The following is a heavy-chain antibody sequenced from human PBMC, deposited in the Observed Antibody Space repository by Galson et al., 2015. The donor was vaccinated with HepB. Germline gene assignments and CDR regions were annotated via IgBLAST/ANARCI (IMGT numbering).Heavy chain of an antibody. J-gene: IGHJ4*02. V-gene: IGHV3-33*01. CDR3: AREGDRYGDYSFDY. Sequence: SLRLSCAASGFTFSSYGMHWVRQAPGKGLEWVAVIWYDGSNKYYADSVKGRFTISRDNSKNTLYLQMNSLRAEDTAVYYCAREGDRYGDYSFDYWGQGTLVTVSS. CDR2: IWYDGSNK. CDR1: GFTFSSYG. D-gene: IGHD4-17*01.